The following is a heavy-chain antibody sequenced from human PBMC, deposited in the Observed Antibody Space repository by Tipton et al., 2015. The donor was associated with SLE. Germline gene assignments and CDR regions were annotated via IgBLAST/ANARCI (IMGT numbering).Heavy chain of an antibody. CDR2: IFYTGST. CDR3: ANWGPIVYYYYYMDV. J-gene: IGHJ6*03. CDR1: GGSISSDY. V-gene: IGHV4-59*01. Sequence: LRLSCTVSGGSISSDYWTWIRQPPGKGLEWIGSIFYTGSTTYNPSLKSRLTMSVDTPKNQFSLKLTSVTAADTAVYYCANWGPIVYYYYYMDVWGKGTTVTVSS. D-gene: IGHD3-16*01.